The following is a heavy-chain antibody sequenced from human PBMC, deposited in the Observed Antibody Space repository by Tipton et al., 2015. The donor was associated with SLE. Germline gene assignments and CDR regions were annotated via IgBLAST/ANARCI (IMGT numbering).Heavy chain of an antibody. CDR1: GINFDDYA. CDR3: VKDTHSSNWWGAFDV. J-gene: IGHJ3*01. V-gene: IGHV3-9*01. Sequence: SLRLSCACSGINFDDYAMNWVRQVPGKGLEWVSGISWNSGSIDYAESVKGRFTISRDNAKNSLYLQMNSLRVEDTALYYCVKDTHSSNWWGAFDVWGQGTMVTVSS. D-gene: IGHD6-13*01. CDR2: ISWNSGSI.